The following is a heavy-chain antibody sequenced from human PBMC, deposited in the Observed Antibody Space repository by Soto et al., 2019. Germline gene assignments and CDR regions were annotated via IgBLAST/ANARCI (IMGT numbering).Heavy chain of an antibody. CDR1: CGSFTSNNW. V-gene: IGHV4-4*02. D-gene: IGHD1-7*01. CDR3: ASRDPGTSVDY. Sequence: WETVSLTCAVSCGSFTSNNWWTWVRQPPGQGLEWIGEIYRTGSTNYNPSLKSRVTISLDKSENQFSLKVTSLTAADTAVYYCASRDPGTSVDYWGQGTLVTVSS. J-gene: IGHJ4*02. CDR2: IYRTGST.